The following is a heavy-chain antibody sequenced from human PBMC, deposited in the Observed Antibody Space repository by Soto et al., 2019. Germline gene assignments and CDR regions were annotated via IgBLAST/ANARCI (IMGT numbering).Heavy chain of an antibody. CDR2: ISYDGSDK. V-gene: IGHV3-30-3*01. J-gene: IGHJ4*02. CDR1: GFTFSSYA. Sequence: QVQLVESGGGVVQPGRSLRLSCAASGFTFSSYAMHWVRQTPSKGLEWVAVISYDGSDKYYADSVKGRFTSYRENSKNTMYLQMTSLRAEDTSVYYCAREYSLAVVATGYWGQGILVTVSS. CDR3: AREYSLAVVATGY. D-gene: IGHD3-22*01.